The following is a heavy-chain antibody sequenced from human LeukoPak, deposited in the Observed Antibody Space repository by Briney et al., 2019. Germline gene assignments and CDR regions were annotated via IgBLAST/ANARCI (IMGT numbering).Heavy chain of an antibody. D-gene: IGHD1-26*01. CDR2: IKQDGSEK. Sequence: GGSLRLSCAASGFTFSTHWMIWVRQAPGKGLEWVANIKQDGSEKYYVDSVKGRFIISRNNAKNSLYLQMNSLRAEDTAVYYCANALGAHYFDSWGQGTLVTVSS. CDR1: GFTFSTHW. J-gene: IGHJ4*02. CDR3: ANALGAHYFDS. V-gene: IGHV3-7*05.